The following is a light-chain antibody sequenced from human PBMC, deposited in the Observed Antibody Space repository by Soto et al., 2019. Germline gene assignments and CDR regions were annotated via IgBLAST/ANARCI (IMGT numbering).Light chain of an antibody. CDR1: SGHSSYA. CDR3: QTWGTGYWV. V-gene: IGLV4-69*01. J-gene: IGLJ3*02. Sequence: QSVLTQSPSASASLGASVKLTCTLSSGHSSYAIAWYQQQSEKGPRYLMKLNSDGSHTKGDGIPDRFSGSSSRAERYLTISSLQSEDEADYYCQTWGTGYWVFGGGTKVTVL. CDR2: LNSDGSH.